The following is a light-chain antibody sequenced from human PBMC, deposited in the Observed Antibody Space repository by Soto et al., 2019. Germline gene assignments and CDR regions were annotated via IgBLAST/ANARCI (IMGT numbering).Light chain of an antibody. CDR2: AVD. V-gene: IGLV2-8*01. J-gene: IGLJ2*01. Sequence: QSALTQPPSASGSPGQSVTISCTGTSRDVGGYDWVSWYQHHPGKVPRLLIYAVDKRPSGVPDRFSGSKSGNTAPLTVSGRQAEDEADYYCTSYATGDTFPFGGGTKLTVL. CDR1: SRDVGGYDW. CDR3: TSYATGDTFP.